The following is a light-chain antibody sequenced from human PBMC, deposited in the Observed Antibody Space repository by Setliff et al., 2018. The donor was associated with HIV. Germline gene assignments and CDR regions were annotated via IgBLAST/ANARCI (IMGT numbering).Light chain of an antibody. J-gene: IGLJ3*02. V-gene: IGLV1-40*01. Sequence: QSALPQPPSLSGAPGQRVTISCTGSNSNIGSGSDVHWYQVLPEPGPRLLIYSDVGRPSGVPDRFSGSKSGTAASLAITGLQVEDEADYYCQSYDTSLSVSVFGGGTKGTVL. CDR3: QSYDTSLSVSV. CDR1: NSNIGSGSD. CDR2: SDV.